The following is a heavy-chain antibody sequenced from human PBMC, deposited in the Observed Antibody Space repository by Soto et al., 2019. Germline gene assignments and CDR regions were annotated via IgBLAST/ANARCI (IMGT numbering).Heavy chain of an antibody. CDR2: ISYDESKR. D-gene: IGHD2-15*01. CDR1: GFLFSSYS. V-gene: IGHV3-30*09. J-gene: IGHJ4*02. Sequence: QVQLVESGGGVVQPGRSLKLSCAASGFLFSSYSMHWVRQAPGKGLEWVALISYDESKRYYADSVKGRFAISRDSSRNTLYVQMNSLGTEDTAVYYCVVGYCSGASCHNEGYWGQGTLVTVSS. CDR3: VVGYCSGASCHNEGY.